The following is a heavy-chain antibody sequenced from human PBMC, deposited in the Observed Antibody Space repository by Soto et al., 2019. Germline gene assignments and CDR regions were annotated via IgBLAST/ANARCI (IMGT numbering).Heavy chain of an antibody. CDR2: ISSSSSYI. CDR1: GFTVSANY. Sequence: EVQLVETGGGLIQPGASLRLSCAASGFTVSANYMSWVRQAPGEGLQWVSSISSSSSYIYYADSVKGRFTISRDNAKNSLYLQMNSLRAEDTAVYYCARRVGGSNGMDVWGQGTTVTVSS. CDR3: ARRVGGSNGMDV. J-gene: IGHJ6*02. D-gene: IGHD2-2*01. V-gene: IGHV3-21*01.